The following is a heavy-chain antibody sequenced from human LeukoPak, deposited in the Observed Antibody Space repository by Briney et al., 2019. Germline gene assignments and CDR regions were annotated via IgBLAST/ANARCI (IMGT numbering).Heavy chain of an antibody. J-gene: IGHJ4*02. Sequence: ASVKVSCKAFGYTFTEYFLHWMRQAPGQGLQWMGYIDPNNGDTKFAQKFQGRVTMTRDMSTSTVYMELSSLRSEDTAVYYCARELYDSSGYYPSEFDYWGQGTLVTVSS. CDR1: GYTFTEYF. CDR3: ARELYDSSGYYPSEFDY. CDR2: IDPNNGDT. V-gene: IGHV1-2*02. D-gene: IGHD3-22*01.